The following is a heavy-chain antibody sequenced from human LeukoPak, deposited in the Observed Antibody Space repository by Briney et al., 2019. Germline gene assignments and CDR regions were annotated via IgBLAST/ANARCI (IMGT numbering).Heavy chain of an antibody. D-gene: IGHD1-26*01. V-gene: IGHV3-66*02. Sequence: GGSLRLSCAASGFTVISNYMYWVRQTPGKGLECISVIYSGGRTYYADSVKGRFTISRDNSKNMLFLQMNCLRTEDTALYYCARTSGSFAGYFDFWGQGTLVTVSS. J-gene: IGHJ4*02. CDR2: IYSGGRT. CDR1: GFTVISNY. CDR3: ARTSGSFAGYFDF.